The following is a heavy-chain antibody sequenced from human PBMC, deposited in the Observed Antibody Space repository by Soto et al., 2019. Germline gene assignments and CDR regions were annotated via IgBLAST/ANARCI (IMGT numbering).Heavy chain of an antibody. Sequence: PGGSLRLSCTASGFTVSDDHMSWVRQAPGKGPEWVSVIYYGGTTYYADSVQGRFTIYRDKSKNTLYLQMNDLRADDTAVYYCAREAAGFDIWGQGTMVTVSS. CDR1: GFTVSDDH. CDR3: AREAAGFDI. CDR2: IYYGGTT. V-gene: IGHV3-53*01. J-gene: IGHJ3*02.